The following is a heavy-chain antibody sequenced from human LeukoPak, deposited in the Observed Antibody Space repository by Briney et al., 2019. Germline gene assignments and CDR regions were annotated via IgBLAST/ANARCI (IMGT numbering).Heavy chain of an antibody. CDR2: ISRSSSNI. CDR3: ARDSFPGDYYDSSGH. J-gene: IGHJ4*02. Sequence: PGGSLRLSCAASGLSINSYEMIWVRQAPGKGLEWVSYISRSSSNIYYADSVKGRFTISRDNAKNSLYLQMNSLRAEDTAVYYCARDSFPGDYYDSSGHWGQGTLVTVSS. CDR1: GLSINSYE. D-gene: IGHD3-22*01. V-gene: IGHV3-48*03.